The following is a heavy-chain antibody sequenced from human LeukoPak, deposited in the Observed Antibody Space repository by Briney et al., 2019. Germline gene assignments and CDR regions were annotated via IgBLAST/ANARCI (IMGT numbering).Heavy chain of an antibody. CDR2: IRYDGSNK. J-gene: IGHJ4*02. Sequence: QPGGSLRLSCAASGFTFSNYGMHWVRQAPGKGLEWVSFIRYDGSNKYYADSVKGRFTISRDNSKNTLYLQMNSLRAEDTAVYYCAPLGFGEQQFDYWGQGTLVTVSS. V-gene: IGHV3-30*02. D-gene: IGHD3-10*01. CDR1: GFTFSNYG. CDR3: APLGFGEQQFDY.